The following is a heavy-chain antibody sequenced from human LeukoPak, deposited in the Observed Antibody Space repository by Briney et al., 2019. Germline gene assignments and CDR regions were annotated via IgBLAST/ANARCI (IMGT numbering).Heavy chain of an antibody. D-gene: IGHD2-15*01. CDR2: ISGSGGST. CDR3: AKALQVVVPEGDAFDI. Sequence: GGSLRLSCAASGFTFSSYAMSWVRQAPGKGLEWVSAISGSGGSTYYADSVKGRFTISRDNSKNTLYLQMNCLRAEDTAVYYCAKALQVVVPEGDAFDIWGQGTMVTVSS. J-gene: IGHJ3*02. V-gene: IGHV3-23*01. CDR1: GFTFSSYA.